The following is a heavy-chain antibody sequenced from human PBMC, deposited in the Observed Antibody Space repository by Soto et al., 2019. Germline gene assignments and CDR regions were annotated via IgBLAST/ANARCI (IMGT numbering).Heavy chain of an antibody. V-gene: IGHV4-59*08. J-gene: IGHJ6*02. CDR3: ARGDYYYYGMDV. Sequence: QVQLQESGPGLVKPSETLSLTCTVSGGSISSYYWSWIRQPPGKGLEWIGYIYYSGTTNYNPSLKSRVTISVDTSKNQFSLKLNSVTAADTAVYYCARGDYYYYGMDVWGQGTTVTVSS. CDR1: GGSISSYY. CDR2: IYYSGTT.